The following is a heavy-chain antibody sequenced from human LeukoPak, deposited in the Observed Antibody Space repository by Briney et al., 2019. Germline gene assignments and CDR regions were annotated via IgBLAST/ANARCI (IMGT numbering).Heavy chain of an antibody. D-gene: IGHD3-10*01. Sequence: PSETLSLTCAVSGGSISSGGYSWSWIRQPPGKGLEWIGYIYHRGSTYYNPSLKSRVTISVDRSKNQFSLKLSSVTAADTAVYYCARGRGPGTFDYWGQGTLVTVSS. CDR2: IYHRGST. V-gene: IGHV4-30-2*01. J-gene: IGHJ4*02. CDR1: GGSISSGGYS. CDR3: ARGRGPGTFDY.